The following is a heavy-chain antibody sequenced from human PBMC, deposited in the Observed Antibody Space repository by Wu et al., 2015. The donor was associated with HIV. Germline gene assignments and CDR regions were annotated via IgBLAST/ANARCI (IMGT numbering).Heavy chain of an antibody. CDR1: GYTFISYG. CDR3: ARLRGYRKYYYYMDV. CDR2: ISTYNGNT. D-gene: IGHD5-24*01. V-gene: IGHV1-18*01. Sequence: QVQLVQSGAQVQRSGASVKVSCKASGYTFISYGISWVRQAPGQGLEWMGWISTYNGNTNYAQKLQGRVTMTTDTSTSTAYMELRSLRSDDTAVYYCARLRGYRKYYYYMDVWGKGTTVTVSS. J-gene: IGHJ6*03.